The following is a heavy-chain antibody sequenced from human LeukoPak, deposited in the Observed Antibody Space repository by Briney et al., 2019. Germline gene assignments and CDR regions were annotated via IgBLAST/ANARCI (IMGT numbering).Heavy chain of an antibody. V-gene: IGHV3-30*01. CDR3: ASEARITIFGVVIIPLGATQKALFDY. J-gene: IGHJ4*02. Sequence: GGSLRLSCAASGFTFSSYAMPWVRQAPGKGLEWVAVISYDGSNKYYADSVKGRFTISRDNSKNTLYLQMYSLRAEDTAVYYCASEARITIFGVVIIPLGATQKALFDYWGQGTLVTVSS. CDR2: ISYDGSNK. CDR1: GFTFSSYA. D-gene: IGHD3-3*01.